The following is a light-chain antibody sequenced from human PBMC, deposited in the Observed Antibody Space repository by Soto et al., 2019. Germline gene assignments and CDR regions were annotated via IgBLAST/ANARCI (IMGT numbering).Light chain of an antibody. CDR3: QQYNNWPPST. V-gene: IGKV3-20*01. Sequence: EVVLTQSPGTLSFAPGERATLSCRASQSVSSSYLAWYQQKPGQAPRLLIYGASSRATGIPARFSGSGTGTDFTLTINSLQSEDFGVYYCQQYNNWPPSTFGQGTRLEIK. CDR2: GAS. CDR1: QSVSSSY. J-gene: IGKJ5*01.